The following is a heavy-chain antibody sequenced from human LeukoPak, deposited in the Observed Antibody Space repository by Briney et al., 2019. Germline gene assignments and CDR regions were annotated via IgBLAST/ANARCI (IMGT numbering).Heavy chain of an antibody. V-gene: IGHV3-21*01. CDR2: ISSSSSYI. CDR1: GFTFSSYS. CDR3: ARLISSLVYYFDY. Sequence: PGGSLRLSCAASGFTFSSYSMNWVRQAPGKGLEWVSSISSSSSYIYYADSVKGRFTISRDNAKNSLYLQMNSLRAEDTAVYYCARLISSLVYYFDYWGQGTLVTVSS. J-gene: IGHJ4*02. D-gene: IGHD6-6*01.